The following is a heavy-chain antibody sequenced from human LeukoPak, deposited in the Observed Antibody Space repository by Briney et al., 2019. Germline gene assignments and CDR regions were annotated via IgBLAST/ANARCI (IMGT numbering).Heavy chain of an antibody. D-gene: IGHD3-3*01. CDR1: GFTFDDYA. J-gene: IGHJ4*02. V-gene: IGHV3-9*01. CDR2: ISWNSGSI. CDR3: AATNAPDFWSGYLGY. Sequence: GGPLRLSCAASGFTFDDYAMHWVRQAPGKGLEWVSGISWNSGSIGYADSVKGRFTISRDNAKNSLYLQMNSLRAEDTALYYCAATNAPDFWSGYLGYWGQGTLVTVSS.